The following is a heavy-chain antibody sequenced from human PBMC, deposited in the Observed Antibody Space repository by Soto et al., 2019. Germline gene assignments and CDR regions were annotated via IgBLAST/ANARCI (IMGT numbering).Heavy chain of an antibody. D-gene: IGHD3-22*01. CDR3: ARGWLTHGGHYCYDGMDV. Sequence: QVQLVQSGAEVKKPGASVKVSCKASGYTFTSYDINWVRQATGQGLEWMGWMNPNSGNTGYAQKFQGRVTMTRNTSISTAYMELSSLRSEDTAVYYCARGWLTHGGHYCYDGMDVWGQGTTVTVSS. V-gene: IGHV1-8*01. CDR2: MNPNSGNT. CDR1: GYTFTSYD. J-gene: IGHJ6*02.